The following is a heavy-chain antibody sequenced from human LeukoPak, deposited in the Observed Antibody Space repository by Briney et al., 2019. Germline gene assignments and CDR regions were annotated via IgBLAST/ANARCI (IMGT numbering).Heavy chain of an antibody. CDR3: ASYPRYISSLPFDY. CDR1: GYTFTGQY. V-gene: IGHV1-2*02. Sequence: ASVKVSCKAYGYTFTGQYMHWVRQAPGQGLEWMGWINPNTGDTNYAQKFQGRVTMTRDTAISTAYLEPSRLASDDTAVYYCASYPRYISSLPFDYWGQGTLVTVSS. D-gene: IGHD5-12*01. J-gene: IGHJ4*02. CDR2: INPNTGDT.